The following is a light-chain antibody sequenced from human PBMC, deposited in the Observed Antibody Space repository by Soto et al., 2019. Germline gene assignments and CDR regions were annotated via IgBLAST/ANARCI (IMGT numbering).Light chain of an antibody. V-gene: IGKV3-15*01. CDR3: QQYNNWCT. CDR2: GAS. CDR1: QGVSSS. J-gene: IGKJ1*01. Sequence: EIVMTQSRATLSVSPGERATLSCRASQGVSSSLAWYQQKPGQAPRLLIYGASTRATGVPARFSGSGSETEFTLSISSLQSEDSAVYYCQQYNNWCTFGQGTKVEIK.